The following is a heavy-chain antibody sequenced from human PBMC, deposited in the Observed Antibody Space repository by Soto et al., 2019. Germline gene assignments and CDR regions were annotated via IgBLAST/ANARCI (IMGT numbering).Heavy chain of an antibody. CDR3: AKVSVYDFWIGYYDRAGNYYGMDV. V-gene: IGHV3-23*01. J-gene: IGHJ6*02. Sequence: GSLRLSCAASGFTFSSYAMSWVRQAPGKGLEWVSAISGSGGSTYYADSVKGRFTISRDNSKNTLYLQMNSLRAEDTAVYYCAKVSVYDFWIGYYDRAGNYYGMDVWGQGTTVTFS. D-gene: IGHD3-3*01. CDR2: ISGSGGST. CDR1: GFTFSSYA.